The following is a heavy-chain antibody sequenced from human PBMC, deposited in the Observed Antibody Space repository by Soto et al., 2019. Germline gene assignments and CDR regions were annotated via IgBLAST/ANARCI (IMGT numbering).Heavy chain of an antibody. CDR3: SRVDPGETSPFDH. CDR2: IIPILGIA. D-gene: IGHD3-10*01. V-gene: IGHV1-69*02. Sequence: SVKVSCKASGGTFSSYTISWVRQAPGQGLEWMGRIIPILGIANYAQKFQGRVTITADKSTSTAYMELSSLRSDDTAVYYCSRVDPGETSPFDHWGQGTLVTVSS. CDR1: GGTFSSYT. J-gene: IGHJ4*02.